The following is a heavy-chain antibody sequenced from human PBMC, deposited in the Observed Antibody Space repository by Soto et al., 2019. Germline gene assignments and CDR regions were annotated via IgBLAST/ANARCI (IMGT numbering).Heavy chain of an antibody. Sequence: GGSLRLSCAASGFTFSSYSMNWVRQAPGKGLEWVSYISSSSSTIYYADSVKGRFIISRDNAKNSLYLQMNSLRDEDTAVYYCARDAMDTAILDAFDIWGQGTMVTVSS. CDR3: ARDAMDTAILDAFDI. CDR2: ISSSSSTI. J-gene: IGHJ3*02. CDR1: GFTFSSYS. V-gene: IGHV3-48*02. D-gene: IGHD5-18*01.